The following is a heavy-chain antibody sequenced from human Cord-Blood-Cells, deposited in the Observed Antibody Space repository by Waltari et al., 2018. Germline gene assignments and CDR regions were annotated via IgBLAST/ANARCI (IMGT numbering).Heavy chain of an antibody. D-gene: IGHD2-2*02. CDR1: GGSFSGYY. CDR3: ARGAVVPAAIKNYYYYMDV. J-gene: IGHJ6*03. CDR2: INHSGST. V-gene: IGHV4-34*01. Sequence: QVQLQQWGAGLLKPSETLSLTCAVYGGSFSGYYWSWIRQPPGTGLAWIGEINHSGSTNDDPSLKSRVTISVDTSKNQFSLKLSSVTAADTAVYYCARGAVVPAAIKNYYYYMDVWGKGTTVTVSS.